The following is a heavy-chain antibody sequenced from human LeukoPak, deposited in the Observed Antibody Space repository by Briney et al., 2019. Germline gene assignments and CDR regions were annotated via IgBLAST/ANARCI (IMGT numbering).Heavy chain of an antibody. CDR3: ARDRGWNYFDY. Sequence: GGSLRLSCAPSGFTFSRHGMHWVRQAPGKGLEWVAIISNDGSRKYYAHSVEGRFTISRDNSKNTLYLQMDSLRAEDTAVYDGARDRGWNYFDYWGQGTLVTVSS. CDR1: GFTFSRHG. CDR2: ISNDGSRK. V-gene: IGHV3-30*03. D-gene: IGHD3-3*01. J-gene: IGHJ4*02.